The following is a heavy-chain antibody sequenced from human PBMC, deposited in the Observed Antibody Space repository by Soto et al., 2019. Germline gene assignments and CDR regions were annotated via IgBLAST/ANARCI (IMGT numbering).Heavy chain of an antibody. D-gene: IGHD2-21*02. V-gene: IGHV4-30-2*01. J-gene: IGHJ4*02. CDR3: ASTPRAYCGGDCSIDY. CDR1: GGSISSGGYS. CDR2: IYHSGST. Sequence: SETLSLTCAVSGGSISSGGYSWSWIRQPPGKGLEWIGYIYHSGSTYYNPSLKSRGTISVDRSKNQFSLKLSSVTAADTAVYYCASTPRAYCGGDCSIDYWGQGTLVTVSS.